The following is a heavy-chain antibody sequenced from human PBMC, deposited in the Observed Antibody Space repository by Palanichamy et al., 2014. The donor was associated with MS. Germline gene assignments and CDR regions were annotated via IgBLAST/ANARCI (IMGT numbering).Heavy chain of an antibody. D-gene: IGHD7-27*01. CDR1: VTPSVGRISA. CDR2: SCKASA. V-gene: IGHV4-61*08. CDR3: ARDNWGSLDF. J-gene: IGHJ1*01. Sequence: QVRLQQGSGPGTAEALGDPVPNLRCLWVTPSVGRISAEAGSDCPQGGGLEWIGYSCKASANFNPSLKSRLTISVDTSRSQFSLKLTSVTAADTAMYFCARDNWGSLDFWGQGSLVIVSS.